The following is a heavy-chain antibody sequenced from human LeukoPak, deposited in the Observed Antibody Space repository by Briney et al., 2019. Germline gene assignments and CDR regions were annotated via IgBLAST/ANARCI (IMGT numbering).Heavy chain of an antibody. D-gene: IGHD3-9*01. V-gene: IGHV3-49*04. Sequence: PGRSLRLSCTASGFTFGDYAMSWVRQAPGKGLEWVGFIRSTAYGGTTEYAASVKGRFTISRDDSKSIAYLQMNSLKTEDTAVYYCARDGDYDILIGFNWFDPWGQGTLVTVSS. CDR3: ARDGDYDILIGFNWFDP. CDR2: IRSTAYGGTT. CDR1: GFTFGDYA. J-gene: IGHJ5*02.